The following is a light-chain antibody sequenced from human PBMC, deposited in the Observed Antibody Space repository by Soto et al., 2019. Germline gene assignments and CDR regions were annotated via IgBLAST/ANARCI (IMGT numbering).Light chain of an antibody. V-gene: IGLV1-51*01. CDR3: GTWDSSLSAYV. Sequence: QSALTQPPSVSAAPGQKVTISCSGSSSNIGNNYVSWYQQFPGTAPKLLIYGNNQRPSGIPDRFSGSKSGTSATLGITGLQTGDDADYYCGTWDSSLSAYVFGTGTKVTVL. CDR1: SSNIGNNY. J-gene: IGLJ1*01. CDR2: GNN.